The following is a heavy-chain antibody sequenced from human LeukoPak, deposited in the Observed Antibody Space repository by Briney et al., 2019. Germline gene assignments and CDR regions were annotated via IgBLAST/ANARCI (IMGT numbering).Heavy chain of an antibody. D-gene: IGHD6-19*01. Sequence: GASVTVSCTASGYTFTGYYMHWVRQAPGRGLEWMGWINPNSGGTNYAQKFQGRVTMTRDTSISTAYMELSRLRSDDTAVYYCAASAVAGDYFDYWGQGTLVTVSS. CDR2: INPNSGGT. CDR3: AASAVAGDYFDY. V-gene: IGHV1-2*02. J-gene: IGHJ4*02. CDR1: GYTFTGYY.